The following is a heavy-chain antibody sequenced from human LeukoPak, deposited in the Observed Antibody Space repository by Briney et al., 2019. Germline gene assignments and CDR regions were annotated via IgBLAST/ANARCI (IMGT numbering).Heavy chain of an antibody. D-gene: IGHD2-2*02. CDR2: ISAYNGNT. CDR3: AWAPAAIGGPFDY. J-gene: IGHJ4*02. V-gene: IGHV1-18*01. Sequence: ASVKVSCKASGYTFTSYGISWVRQAPGQGLEWMGWISAYNGNTNYAQKLQGRVTITADESTSTAYMELSSLRSEDTAVYYCAWAPAAIGGPFDYWGQGTLVTVSS. CDR1: GYTFTSYG.